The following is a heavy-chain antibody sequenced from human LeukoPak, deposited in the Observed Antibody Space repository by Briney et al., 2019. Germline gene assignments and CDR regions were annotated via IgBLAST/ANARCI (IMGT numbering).Heavy chain of an antibody. CDR3: AKRYCSSTSCYKDPPRHDAFDI. CDR1: EFTFSNYW. CDR2: ISGSGGST. D-gene: IGHD2-2*02. V-gene: IGHV3-23*01. J-gene: IGHJ3*02. Sequence: GGSLRLSCVASEFTFSNYWMHWDRQAPGKGLVWVSAISGSGGSTYYADSVKGRFTISRDNSKNTLYLQMNSLRAENTAVYYCAKRYCSSTSCYKDPPRHDAFDIWGQGTMVTVSS.